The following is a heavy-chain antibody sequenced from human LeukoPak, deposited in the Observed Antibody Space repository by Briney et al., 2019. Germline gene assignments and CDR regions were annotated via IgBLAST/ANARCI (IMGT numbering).Heavy chain of an antibody. Sequence: ASVKVACKASGYTFTSYGISRVRQAPGQGLEWMGWISAYNGNTNYAQKLQGRVTMTTDTSTSTAYMELRSLRSDDTAVYYCARVSYYDFWSGYYTSPDNYYYGMDVWGQGTTVTVSS. CDR2: ISAYNGNT. CDR1: GYTFTSYG. J-gene: IGHJ6*02. CDR3: ARVSYYDFWSGYYTSPDNYYYGMDV. V-gene: IGHV1-18*01. D-gene: IGHD3-3*01.